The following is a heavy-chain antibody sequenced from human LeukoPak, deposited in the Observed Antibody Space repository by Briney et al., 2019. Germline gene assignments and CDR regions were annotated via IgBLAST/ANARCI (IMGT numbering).Heavy chain of an antibody. V-gene: IGHV1-46*01. CDR1: GYTFTSYY. CDR3: ARGRAYYDFWSDVLDV. D-gene: IGHD3-3*01. Sequence: GASVKVSCKASGYTFTSYYMHWVRQAPGQGLKWMGIINPSGGSTSYAQKFQGRVTMTRDTSTSTVYMELSSLRSEDTAVYYCARGRAYYDFWSDVLDVWGQGTTVTVSS. J-gene: IGHJ6*02. CDR2: INPSGGST.